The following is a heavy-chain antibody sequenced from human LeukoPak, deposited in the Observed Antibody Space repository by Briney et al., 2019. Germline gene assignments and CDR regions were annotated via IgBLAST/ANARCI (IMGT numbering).Heavy chain of an antibody. J-gene: IGHJ5*02. CDR1: GGSISSYY. Sequence: SETLSLTCTVSGGSISSYYWTWIRQPPGKGLEWIGYIYFTGSTNYNPSLKTRVTISLDTSTNQFSLKLSSVTAADTAVYYCARRSTVAGRGRFDPWGQGTLVTVSS. V-gene: IGHV4-59*01. CDR3: ARRSTVAGRGRFDP. D-gene: IGHD6-19*01. CDR2: IYFTGST.